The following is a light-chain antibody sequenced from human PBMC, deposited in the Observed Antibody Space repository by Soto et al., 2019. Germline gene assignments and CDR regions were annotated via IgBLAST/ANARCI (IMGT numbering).Light chain of an antibody. Sequence: QSALTQPASVSGSPGQSITISCTGSSSDIGSDKLVSWYQHHPGKSPKLIIFEGTKRPSEISDRFSGSESDTTASLIISGLQPEDEADYYCSSYAGSSARVVFGGGTKLTVL. J-gene: IGLJ2*01. CDR3: SSYAGSSARVV. CDR1: SSDIGSDKL. CDR2: EGT. V-gene: IGLV2-23*01.